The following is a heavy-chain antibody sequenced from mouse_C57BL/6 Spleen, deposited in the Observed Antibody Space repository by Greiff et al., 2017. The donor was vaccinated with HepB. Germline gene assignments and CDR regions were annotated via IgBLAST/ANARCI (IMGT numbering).Heavy chain of an antibody. CDR1: GFSLTSYG. V-gene: IGHV2-2*01. CDR2: IWSGGST. J-gene: IGHJ4*01. CDR3: ARRDYDYDESPYYAMDY. Sequence: QVQLKESGPGLVQPSQSLSITCTVSGFSLTSYGVHWVRQSPGKGLEWLGVIWSGGSTDYNAAFISRLSISKDNSKSQVFFKMNSLQADDTAIYYCARRDYDYDESPYYAMDYWGQGTSVTVSS. D-gene: IGHD2-4*01.